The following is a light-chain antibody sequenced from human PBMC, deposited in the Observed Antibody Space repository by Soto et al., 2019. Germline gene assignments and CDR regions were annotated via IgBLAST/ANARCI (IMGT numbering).Light chain of an antibody. V-gene: IGKV3-11*01. CDR1: QSVSSY. Sequence: EIVLTQSPATLSLSPGERATLSCRASQSVSSYLAWYQQKPGQAPRLLIYDASNRATGIPARFSGSGSGTDFTLTIISLDPEDFAVYYCQQRSNWPLTFGPGTKVDIK. CDR2: DAS. CDR3: QQRSNWPLT. J-gene: IGKJ3*01.